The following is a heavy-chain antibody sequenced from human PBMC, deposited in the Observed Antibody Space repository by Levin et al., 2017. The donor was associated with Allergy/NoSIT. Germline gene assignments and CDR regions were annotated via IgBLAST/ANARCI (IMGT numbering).Heavy chain of an antibody. Sequence: PGESLKISCAASGFTFSSYAMSWVRQAPGKGLEWVSAISGSGGSTYYADSVKGRFTISRDNSKNTLYLQMNSLRAEDTAVYYCAKGTRSGTVDMSDAFDIWGQGTMVTVSS. CDR1: GFTFSSYA. D-gene: IGHD1-14*01. J-gene: IGHJ3*02. CDR3: AKGTRSGTVDMSDAFDI. CDR2: ISGSGGST. V-gene: IGHV3-23*01.